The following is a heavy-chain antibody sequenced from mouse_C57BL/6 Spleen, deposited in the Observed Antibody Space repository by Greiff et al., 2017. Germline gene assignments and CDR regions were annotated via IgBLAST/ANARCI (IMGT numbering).Heavy chain of an antibody. Sequence: VQLQQSGAELVRPGASVKLSCTASGFNIKDDYMHWVKQRPEQGLEWIGWIDPENGDTEYASKFQGKATITADTSSNTAYLQLSSLTSEDTAVYYCTTRGYYGPLADWGQGTLVTVSA. V-gene: IGHV14-4*01. J-gene: IGHJ3*01. D-gene: IGHD1-1*01. CDR2: IDPENGDT. CDR3: TTRGYYGPLAD. CDR1: GFNIKDDY.